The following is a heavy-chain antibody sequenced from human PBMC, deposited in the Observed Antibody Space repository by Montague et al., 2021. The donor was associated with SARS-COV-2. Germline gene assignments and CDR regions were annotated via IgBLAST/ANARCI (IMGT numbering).Heavy chain of an antibody. D-gene: IGHD1-26*01. CDR1: GGSINGYY. CDR2: IHYTGNT. Sequence: SXTLSLTCTVSGGSINGYYWSWIRQSPGKGLDWIGYIHYTGNTNYNPSLKGRVTISLDTSKGQFSLRLSSVTAADTAVYSCARLRTGSYVFDYWGQGTLVTVSS. V-gene: IGHV4-59*08. CDR3: ARLRTGSYVFDY. J-gene: IGHJ4*02.